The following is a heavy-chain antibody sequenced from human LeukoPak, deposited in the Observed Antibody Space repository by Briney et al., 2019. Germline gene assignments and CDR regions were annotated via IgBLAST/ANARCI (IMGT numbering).Heavy chain of an antibody. CDR3: ARAGSGSYYVWFDP. CDR2: INAGNGNT. Sequence: ASVKVSCKASGYTFTSYAMHWVRQAPGQRLEWMGWINAGNGNTKYSQKFQGRVTITRDTSASTAYMELSSLRSEDTAVYYCARAGSGSYYVWFDPWGQGTLVTVSS. D-gene: IGHD1-26*01. V-gene: IGHV1-3*01. J-gene: IGHJ5*02. CDR1: GYTFTSYA.